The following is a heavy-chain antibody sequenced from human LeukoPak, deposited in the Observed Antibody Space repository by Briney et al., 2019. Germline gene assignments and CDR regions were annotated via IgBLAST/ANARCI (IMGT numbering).Heavy chain of an antibody. V-gene: IGHV6-1*01. D-gene: IGHD5-12*01. CDR2: TYYRPKWYN. Sequence: SQTLSLTCAVSGDSVSTNSAAWNWIRQSPSRGLEWLGRTYYRPKWYNDYAVSVKSRITINPDTSKNQFSLQLNSVTPEDTAVYYCARDKGGSGYDHLDSWGQGTLVTVSS. CDR1: GDSVSTNSAA. J-gene: IGHJ4*02. CDR3: ARDKGGSGYDHLDS.